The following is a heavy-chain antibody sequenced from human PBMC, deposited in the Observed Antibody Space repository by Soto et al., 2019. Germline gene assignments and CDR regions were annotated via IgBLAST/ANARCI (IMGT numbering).Heavy chain of an antibody. CDR3: AREWYSSSSALDY. CDR1: GFTFSSYS. V-gene: IGHV3-21*01. Sequence: VQLVESGGGLVKPGGSPRLSCAASGFTFSSYSMNWVRQAPGKGLEWVSSISSSSSYIYYADSVKGRFTISRDNAKNSLYLQMNSLRAEDTAVYYCAREWYSSSSALDYWGQGTLVTVSS. J-gene: IGHJ4*02. D-gene: IGHD6-6*01. CDR2: ISSSSSYI.